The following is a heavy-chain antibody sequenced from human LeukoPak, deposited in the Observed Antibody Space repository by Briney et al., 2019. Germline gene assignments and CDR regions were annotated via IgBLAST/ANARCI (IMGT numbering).Heavy chain of an antibody. V-gene: IGHV4-61*08. CDR3: GRVGGDYVDH. J-gene: IGHJ4*02. Sequence: PSETLSLTCTVSGGSISSGGYYWSWIRQHPGKGLEWIGYIYYSGSTNYNPSLKSRVTISVDTSKNQFSLKLSSVTAADTAVYYCGRVGGDYVDHWGQGTLVTASS. CDR1: GGSISSGGYY. D-gene: IGHD4-17*01. CDR2: IYYSGST.